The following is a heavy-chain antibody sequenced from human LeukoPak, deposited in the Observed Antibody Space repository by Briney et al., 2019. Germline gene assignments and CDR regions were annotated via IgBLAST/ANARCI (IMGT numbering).Heavy chain of an antibody. CDR2: IYTSGST. J-gene: IGHJ1*01. CDR1: GGSISSYY. CDR3: ARHDVAGATTDYFQH. D-gene: IGHD1-26*01. Sequence: SETLSLTCTVSGGSISSYYWSWIRQPAGKGLEWIGRIYTSGSTNYNPSLKSRVTMSVDTSKNQFSLKLSSVTAADTAVYYCARHDVAGATTDYFQHWGQGTLVTVSS. V-gene: IGHV4-4*07.